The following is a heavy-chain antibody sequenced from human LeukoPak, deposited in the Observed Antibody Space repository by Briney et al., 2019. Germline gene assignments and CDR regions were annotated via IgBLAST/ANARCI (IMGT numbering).Heavy chain of an antibody. CDR2: IGGIGSIM. CDR1: GFTFSSYE. Sequence: GGSLRFSCAASGFTFSSYEIHWVRQAPGKGLEWVSKIGGIGSIMYADSVKGRFTISTDSAKSSVYLQMNSLRAEDTAVYYCARRLPYYGMDVWGQGTTVTVSS. CDR3: ARRLPYYGMDV. V-gene: IGHV3-48*03. J-gene: IGHJ6*02.